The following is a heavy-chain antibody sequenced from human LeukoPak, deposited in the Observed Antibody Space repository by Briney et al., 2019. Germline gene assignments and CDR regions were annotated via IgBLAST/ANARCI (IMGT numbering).Heavy chain of an antibody. D-gene: IGHD1-26*01. V-gene: IGHV3-30*12. Sequence: GGSLRLSCAASGFTFNNYGMRWVRQASGKGLEWVAIISYDGSNEYYADSVKGRFTISRDNSKNTLYLQMNSLRAEDTAVYYCAKGIVGASFDYWGQGTLVTVSS. CDR3: AKGIVGASFDY. CDR1: GFTFNNYG. J-gene: IGHJ4*02. CDR2: ISYDGSNE.